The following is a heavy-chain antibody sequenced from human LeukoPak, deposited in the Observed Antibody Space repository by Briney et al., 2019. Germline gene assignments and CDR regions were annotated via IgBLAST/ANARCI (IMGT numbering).Heavy chain of an antibody. J-gene: IGHJ3*02. CDR3: ARVYGAGYDFRGAFDI. CDR1: GGPISSYY. CDR2: IYYSGST. D-gene: IGHD3-3*01. V-gene: IGHV4-59*01. Sequence: SETLSLTCTVSGGPISSYYWSWIRQPPGKGLDYIGYIYYSGSTNYNPSLKSRVTISVDTSKNQFSLKLSSVTAADTAVYYCARVYGAGYDFRGAFDIWGQGTMVTVSS.